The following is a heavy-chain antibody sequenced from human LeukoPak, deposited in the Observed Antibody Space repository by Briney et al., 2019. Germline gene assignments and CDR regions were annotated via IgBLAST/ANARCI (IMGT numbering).Heavy chain of an antibody. CDR2: IYDSGTI. CDR1: GGSISSSSYY. CDR3: AREYDVVLVTATPPDY. V-gene: IGHV4-39*02. Sequence: SETLSLTCTVSGGSISSSSYYWGWIRQPPGKELEWIGNIYDSGTIYYNPSLKSRVTISVDTSKNQLSLKLSSVTAADTAVYYCAREYDVVLVTATPPDYWGQGTLVTVSS. D-gene: IGHD2-15*01. J-gene: IGHJ4*02.